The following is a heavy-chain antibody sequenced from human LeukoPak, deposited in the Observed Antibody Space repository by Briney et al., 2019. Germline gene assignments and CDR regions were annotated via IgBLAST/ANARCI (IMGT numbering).Heavy chain of an antibody. J-gene: IGHJ4*02. D-gene: IGHD3-10*01. V-gene: IGHV3-21*01. CDR2: ISSSSSYI. CDR1: GFTFSNYD. Sequence: GGSLILSCAASGFTFSNYDMNWVRQAPGKGLEWASSISSSSSYIYYADSVKGRFAISRDNAKNSLYLQMYSLRAEDTAVYYCAGTYGSGSYPNYWGQGTLVTVSS. CDR3: AGTYGSGSYPNY.